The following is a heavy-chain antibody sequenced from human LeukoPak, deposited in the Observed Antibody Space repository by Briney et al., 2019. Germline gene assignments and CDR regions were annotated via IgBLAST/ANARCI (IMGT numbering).Heavy chain of an antibody. J-gene: IGHJ4*02. D-gene: IGHD6-13*01. V-gene: IGHV3-23*01. CDR1: GFTFSSYG. CDR3: AKEASSSWPN. CDR2: ISDDSARI. Sequence: GGSLRLSCAASGFTFSSYGMSWVRQAPGKGLEWVSQISDDSARIYYADSVKGRFTISRDNSRNTLYLQMHSLRVEDTALYYCAKEASSSWPNWGQGTQVTVSS.